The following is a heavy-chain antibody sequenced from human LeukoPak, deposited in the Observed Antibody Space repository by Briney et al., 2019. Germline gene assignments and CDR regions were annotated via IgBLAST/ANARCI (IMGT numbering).Heavy chain of an antibody. CDR1: GGTFSSYA. V-gene: IGHV1-69*05. J-gene: IGHJ4*02. Sequence: ASVKVSCKASGGTFSSYAISWVRQAPGQGLEWMGGIIPIFGTANYAQKSQGRVTITTDESTSTAYMELSSLRSEDTAVYYCARQDGDYFDYWGQGTLVTVSS. CDR2: IIPIFGTA. D-gene: IGHD3-10*01. CDR3: ARQDGDYFDY.